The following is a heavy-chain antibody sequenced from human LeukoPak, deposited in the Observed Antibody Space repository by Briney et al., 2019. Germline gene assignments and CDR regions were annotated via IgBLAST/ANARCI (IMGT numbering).Heavy chain of an antibody. V-gene: IGHV4-59*12. J-gene: IGHJ6*03. CDR3: ARVVVVPAEPDDYYYMDV. Sequence: SETLSLTCSVSGGSISSYYWSWIRQPPGKGLEWIGYIYYTGATYYNPSLKSRVTMSVDTSKNQFSLKLSSVTAADTAVYYCARVVVVPAEPDDYYYMDVWGKGTTVTVSS. CDR2: IYYTGAT. CDR1: GGSISSYY. D-gene: IGHD2-2*01.